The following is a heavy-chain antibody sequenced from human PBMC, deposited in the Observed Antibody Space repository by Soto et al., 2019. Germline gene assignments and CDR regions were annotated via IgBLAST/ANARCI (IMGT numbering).Heavy chain of an antibody. J-gene: IGHJ5*02. CDR3: ASLPPPTSLLWFGELFS. CDR1: GGSISSSSYY. Sequence: QLQLQESGPGLVKPSETLSLTCTVSGGSISSSSYYWGWIRQPPGKGLEWIGSIYYSGSTYYNPSLKSRVTISVDTSKNQFSLKLSSVTAADTAVYYCASLPPPTSLLWFGELFSWGQGTLVTVSS. V-gene: IGHV4-39*01. D-gene: IGHD3-10*01. CDR2: IYYSGST.